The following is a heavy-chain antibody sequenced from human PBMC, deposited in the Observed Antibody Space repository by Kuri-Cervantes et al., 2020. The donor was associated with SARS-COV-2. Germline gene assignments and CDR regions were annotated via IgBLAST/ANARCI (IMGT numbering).Heavy chain of an antibody. V-gene: IGHV1-69*13. J-gene: IGHJ2*01. D-gene: IGHD2-2*01. CDR3: ARDLCSSTSCYDDFDL. CDR2: IIPIFGTA. CDR1: GGTFSSYA. Sequence: SVKVSCKASGGTFSSYAFSWVRQAPGQGLEWMGGIIPIFGTANYAQKFQGRVTITADESTSTAYMELSSLRSEDTAVYYCARDLCSSTSCYDDFDLWGRGTLVTVSS.